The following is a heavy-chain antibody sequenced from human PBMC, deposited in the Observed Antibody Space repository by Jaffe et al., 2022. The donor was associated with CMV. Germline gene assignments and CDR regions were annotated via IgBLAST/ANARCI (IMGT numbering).Heavy chain of an antibody. D-gene: IGHD3-22*01. Sequence: QVQLQESGPGLVKPSETLSLTCTVSGGSIRSYYWNWIRQPPGKGLEWIGDVYYSGSTNYNPSLKSRVTISVDTSKNQFSLKLSSVTAADTAVYYCARGADSSAYYSPYWGRGTLVTVSS. CDR3: ARGADSSAYYSPY. CDR2: VYYSGST. CDR1: GGSIRSYY. V-gene: IGHV4-59*01. J-gene: IGHJ4*02.